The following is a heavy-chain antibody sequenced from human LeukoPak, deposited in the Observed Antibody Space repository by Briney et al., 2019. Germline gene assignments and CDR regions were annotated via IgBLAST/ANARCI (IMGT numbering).Heavy chain of an antibody. V-gene: IGHV4-34*01. J-gene: IGHJ6*03. CDR2: INHSGST. Sequence: PSETLSLTCPVYGGPLSRYYWSWIRQPPGKGLAWIGEINHSGSTNYNPSLKSRVTISVDTSKNQFSLKLSSVTASDTAVYYCPRGPRIAARPRGYYYYYMDVWGKGTTVTVSS. D-gene: IGHD6-6*01. CDR1: GGPLSRYY. CDR3: PRGPRIAARPRGYYYYYMDV.